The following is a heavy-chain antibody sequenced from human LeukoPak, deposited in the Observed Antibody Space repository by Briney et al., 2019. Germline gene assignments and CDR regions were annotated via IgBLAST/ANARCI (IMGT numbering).Heavy chain of an antibody. CDR2: IYYSGST. CDR1: GGSISSYY. D-gene: IGHD6-6*01. CDR3: ARFRLDGIAAPN. J-gene: IGHJ4*02. V-gene: IGHV4-59*01. Sequence: SEPLSLTCTVSGGSISSYYWSWIRQPTGKGPEWIGYIYYSGSTNYNPSLKSRVTISVDTPKNQFSLKLSSVTAADTAVYYCARFRLDGIAAPNWGQGTLVTVSS.